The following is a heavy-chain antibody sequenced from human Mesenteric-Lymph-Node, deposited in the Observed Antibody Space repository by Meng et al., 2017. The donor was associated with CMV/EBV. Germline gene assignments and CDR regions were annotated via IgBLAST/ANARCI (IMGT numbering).Heavy chain of an antibody. J-gene: IGHJ6*02. CDR1: GFTFSDYY. CDR2: ISSSGSTI. CDR3: ASTGQYSSSWYSYYYGMDV. V-gene: IGHV3-11*04. Sequence: GGSLRLSCAASGFTFSDYYMTWIRQAPGKGLEWVSYISSSGSTIYYADSVKGRFTISRDNAKNSLYLQMNSLRAEDTAVYYCASTGQYSSSWYSYYYGMDVWGQGTTVTVSS. D-gene: IGHD6-13*01.